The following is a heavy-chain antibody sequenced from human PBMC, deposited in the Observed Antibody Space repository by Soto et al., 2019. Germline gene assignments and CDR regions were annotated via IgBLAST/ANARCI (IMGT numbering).Heavy chain of an antibody. J-gene: IGHJ4*02. CDR2: IYYSGST. D-gene: IGHD5-12*01. Sequence: SETLSLTCTVSGGSISSYYWSWIRQPPGKGLEWIGYIYYSGSTNYNPSLKSRVTISVDTSKNQFSLKLSSVTAADTAVYYCARDGGGYSGNAGFDYWGQGNLVTVS. V-gene: IGHV4-59*01. CDR3: ARDGGGYSGNAGFDY. CDR1: GGSISSYY.